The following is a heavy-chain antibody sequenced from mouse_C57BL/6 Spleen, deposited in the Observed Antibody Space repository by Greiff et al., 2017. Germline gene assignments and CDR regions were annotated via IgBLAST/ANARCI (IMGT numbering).Heavy chain of an antibody. J-gene: IGHJ4*01. CDR2: ISSGGVYI. V-gene: IGHV5S21*01. CDR3: VGDGLGAMDY. D-gene: IGHD4-1*01. CDR1: GFTFSSYA. Sequence: EVKLMESGEGLVKPGGSLKLSCAASGFTFSSYAMSWVRQTPEKRLEWVAYISSGGVYIYYADTLKGRFTISRDNARNTLYLQMNSLKTEDTAVDYCVGDGLGAMDYWGQGTSVTVSS.